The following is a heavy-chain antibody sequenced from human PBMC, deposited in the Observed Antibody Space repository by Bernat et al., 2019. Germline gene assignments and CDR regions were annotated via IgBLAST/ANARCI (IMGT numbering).Heavy chain of an antibody. V-gene: IGHV1-2*04. D-gene: IGHD6-19*01. J-gene: IGHJ4*02. CDR1: GYTFTGYY. Sequence: QVQLVQSGAEVKKPGASVKVSCKASGYTFTGYYMLWVRQAPGQGLEWMGWINPNSGGTNYAQKFQGWVTMTRDTSISTAYMELSRLRSDDTAVYYCARVYNLHSSGWYALDYWGQGTLVTVSS. CDR3: ARVYNLHSSGWYALDY. CDR2: INPNSGGT.